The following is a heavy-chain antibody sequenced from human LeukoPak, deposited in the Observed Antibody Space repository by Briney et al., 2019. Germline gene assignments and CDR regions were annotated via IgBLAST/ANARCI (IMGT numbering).Heavy chain of an antibody. Sequence: NSGGSLRLSCAASGFTFSDYYMSWIRQAPGKGLEWVSYISSSGSTIYYADSVKGRFTISRDNAKNSLYLQMNSLRAEDTAVYYCATHGYYYDSGEQASLGYWGQGTLVTVSS. J-gene: IGHJ4*02. D-gene: IGHD3-22*01. CDR2: ISSSGSTI. CDR3: ATHGYYYDSGEQASLGY. V-gene: IGHV3-11*04. CDR1: GFTFSDYY.